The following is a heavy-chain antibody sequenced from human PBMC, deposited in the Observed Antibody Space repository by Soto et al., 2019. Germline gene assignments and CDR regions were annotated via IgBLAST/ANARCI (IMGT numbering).Heavy chain of an antibody. V-gene: IGHV4-39*07. Sequence: SETLSLTCTVSGGSISSHSYYCGWIRQSPEKGLEWIASISYSGSTYYDPTLKSRVTISVDTSKTQISLKLTSVTAADTAVYYCARDQGVAVAVFDYWGQGTLVTVSS. D-gene: IGHD6-19*01. CDR2: ISYSGST. CDR3: ARDQGVAVAVFDY. CDR1: GGSISSHSYY. J-gene: IGHJ4*02.